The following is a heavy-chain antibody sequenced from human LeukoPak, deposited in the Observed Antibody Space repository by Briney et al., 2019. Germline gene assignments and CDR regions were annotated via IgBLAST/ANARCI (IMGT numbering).Heavy chain of an antibody. CDR1: GFSINNYY. J-gene: IGHJ3*02. D-gene: IGHD2-15*01. Sequence: PSETLSLTCTASGFSINNYYWSWVRQPAGKGLEWIGRIYNRGSTNYNPSHKIRVTMSVDTSKNQFSLRLSSVTAADTAVYYCARGRYCSADICSAGDSFDIWGQGTMVSVSS. CDR3: ARGRYCSADICSAGDSFDI. V-gene: IGHV4-4*07. CDR2: IYNRGST.